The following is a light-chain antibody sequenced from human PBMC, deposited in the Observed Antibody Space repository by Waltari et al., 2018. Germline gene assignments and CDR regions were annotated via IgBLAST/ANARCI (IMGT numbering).Light chain of an antibody. CDR1: TSDVGSYTY. CDR2: EVS. J-gene: IGLJ2*01. CDR3: SSYAGRNSFNVL. V-gene: IGLV2-8*01. Sequence: QSALTQPPSASGSPGQSVTISCTGTTSDVGSYTYVSWYQQHPGKAPKPLIYEVSERPSGVPDRFSGSKSGNTASLTVSGLQADDEADYYCSSYAGRNSFNVLFGGGTKLTVL.